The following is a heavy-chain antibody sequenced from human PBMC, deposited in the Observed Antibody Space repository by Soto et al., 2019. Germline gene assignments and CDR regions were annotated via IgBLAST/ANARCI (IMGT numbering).Heavy chain of an antibody. CDR3: ARGGVYCSSTSCYFETWFDP. Sequence: ASVKVSCMSSGSTFTGYYMHWVRQAPGQGLEWMGWINPNSGGTNYAQKFQGRVTMTRDTSISTAYMDLRRMRSEDTAVYYCARGGVYCSSTSCYFETWFDPWGQGTLVTVSS. J-gene: IGHJ5*02. V-gene: IGHV1-2*02. CDR1: GSTFTGYY. D-gene: IGHD2-2*01. CDR2: INPNSGGT.